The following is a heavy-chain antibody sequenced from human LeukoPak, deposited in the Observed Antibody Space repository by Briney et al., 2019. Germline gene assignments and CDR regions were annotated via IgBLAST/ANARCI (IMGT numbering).Heavy chain of an antibody. CDR2: INHSGST. CDR1: GGSFSGYY. V-gene: IGHV4-34*01. CDR3: ARVRCSGGSCYSLSIFGY. J-gene: IGHJ4*02. Sequence: PSETLSLTCAVYGGSFSGYYWSWIRQPPGKGLEWIGEINHSGSTNYNPSLKSRVTISVDTSKNQFSLKLSSVTAADTAVYYCARVRCSGGSCYSLSIFGYWGQGTLVTVSS. D-gene: IGHD2-15*01.